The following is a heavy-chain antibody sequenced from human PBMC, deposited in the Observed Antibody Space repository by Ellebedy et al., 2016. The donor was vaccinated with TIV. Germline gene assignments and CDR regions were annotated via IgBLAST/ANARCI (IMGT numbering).Heavy chain of an antibody. D-gene: IGHD2-2*01. J-gene: IGHJ4*02. CDR1: GYPFPNYG. CDR2: ISAYNGNT. Sequence: AASVKVSCKASGYPFPNYGVSWVRQAPGQGLEWVGWISAYNGNTKYGHKCQGRISLTTTPSMGTAYMELRSLRSDDTGVYFCARDVPADAAALLDYWGQGTRVTVSS. CDR3: ARDVPADAAALLDY. V-gene: IGHV1-18*04.